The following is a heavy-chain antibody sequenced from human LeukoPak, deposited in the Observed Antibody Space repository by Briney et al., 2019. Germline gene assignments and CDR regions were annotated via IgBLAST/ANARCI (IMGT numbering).Heavy chain of an antibody. CDR1: GFTFSSYA. V-gene: IGHV3-30-3*01. CDR2: ISYDENNK. D-gene: IGHD1-26*01. J-gene: IGHJ4*02. Sequence: PGGSLRLSCAASGFTFSSYAMHWVRQAPGKGLDWVTFISYDENNKYYADSVKGRFTISRDISKNTLYLQMNSLRVEDTAVYYCARSWIPFSGSYNVDYWGQGTLVTVSS. CDR3: ARSWIPFSGSYNVDY.